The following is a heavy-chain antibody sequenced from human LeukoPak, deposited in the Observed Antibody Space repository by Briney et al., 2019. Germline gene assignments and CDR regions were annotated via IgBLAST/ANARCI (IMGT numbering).Heavy chain of an antibody. Sequence: GESLKISCKGSGYNFNSQWIGWVRQMPGRGLEWMGIIYPGDSDTRYNPSFEGQVTISADRSTTTAYLQWSRQKASDSAIFYCATLGDGSIDYWGQGTLVTVSS. CDR2: IYPGDSDT. J-gene: IGHJ4*02. CDR3: ATLGDGSIDY. D-gene: IGHD3-10*01. CDR1: GYNFNSQW. V-gene: IGHV5-51*01.